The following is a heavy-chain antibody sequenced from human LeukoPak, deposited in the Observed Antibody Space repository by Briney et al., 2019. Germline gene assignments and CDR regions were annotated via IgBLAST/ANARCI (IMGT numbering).Heavy chain of an antibody. J-gene: IGHJ5*02. V-gene: IGHV4-59*01. CDR1: GGSISSYY. CDR3: ARDPDGDWGWFDP. CDR2: IYYSGST. Sequence: PSETLSLTCTVSGGSISSYYWSWIRQPPGKGLEWIGYIYYSGSTNYNPSLKSRVTISVDTSKNQFSLKLSSVTAADTAVYYCARDPDGDWGWFDPWGQGTLVTASS. D-gene: IGHD4-17*01.